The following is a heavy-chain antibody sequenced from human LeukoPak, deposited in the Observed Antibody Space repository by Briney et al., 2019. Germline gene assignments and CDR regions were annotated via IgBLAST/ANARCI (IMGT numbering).Heavy chain of an antibody. CDR2: SHIGT. D-gene: IGHD1-26*01. CDR3: ATRSGNYYY. V-gene: IGHV3-53*01. CDR1: GFTVSDYY. J-gene: IGHJ4*02. Sequence: GGSLRLSCATSGFTVSDYYTSWVRQAPGKGLEWVSLSHIGTYYADSVKARFTLSRDNSQNTLYPQMNSLRAEDTAVYYCATRSGNYYYWGQGTLVTVSS.